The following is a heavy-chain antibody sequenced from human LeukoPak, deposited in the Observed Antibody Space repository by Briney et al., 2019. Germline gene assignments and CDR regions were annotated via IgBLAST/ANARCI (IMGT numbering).Heavy chain of an antibody. CDR2: ISSSSSYI. J-gene: IGHJ4*02. D-gene: IGHD2-15*01. V-gene: IGHV3-21*01. CDR3: ARDTLRDSIY. CDR1: GFTFSNYG. Sequence: PGGSLRLSCAASGFTFSNYGMSWVRQAPGKGLEWVSSISSSSSYIYYADSVKGRFTISRDNAKNSLYLQMNSLRAEDTAVYYCARDTLRDSIYWGQGTLVTVSS.